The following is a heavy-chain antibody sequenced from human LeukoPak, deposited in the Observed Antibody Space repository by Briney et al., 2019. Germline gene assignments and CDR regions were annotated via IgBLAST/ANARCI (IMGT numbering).Heavy chain of an antibody. CDR2: IYSGGST. D-gene: IGHD6-13*01. V-gene: IGHV3-53*01. Sequence: GGSLRLSCAASGFTVSSNYMSWVRQAPGKGLEWVSVIYSGGSTYYADSVRGRFTISRDNSKNTLYLHMSSLRAEDTAVYYCAKEPRGSSSRLIYFDYWGQGTLVTVSS. J-gene: IGHJ4*02. CDR3: AKEPRGSSSRLIYFDY. CDR1: GFTVSSNY.